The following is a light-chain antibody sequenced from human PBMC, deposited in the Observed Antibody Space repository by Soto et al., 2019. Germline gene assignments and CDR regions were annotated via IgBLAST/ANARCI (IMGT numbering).Light chain of an antibody. CDR1: QSVSSY. V-gene: IGKV3-11*01. CDR3: QPYNNWPTIT. J-gene: IGKJ5*01. Sequence: EMVVTQSPATLSLSPGEKATLSCRARQSVSSYLAAYQQKPGQAPRRLIYDASNRATGIPARFSGSGSATDFTLTISSLQPQDFAAYYCQPYNNWPTITFGQGTRLEIK. CDR2: DAS.